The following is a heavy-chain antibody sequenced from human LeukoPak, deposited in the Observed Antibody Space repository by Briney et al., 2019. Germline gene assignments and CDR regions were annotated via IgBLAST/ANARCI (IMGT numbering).Heavy chain of an antibody. CDR3: AREGRCSSTSCLDV. D-gene: IGHD2-2*01. Sequence: SETLSLTCAVYGGSFSGYYWSWIRQPPGKGLEWIGEINHSGSTNYNPSLKSRVTISVDTSKNQFSLKLSSVTAADTAVYYCAREGRCSSTSCLDVWGIGTTVTVSS. V-gene: IGHV4-34*01. CDR2: INHSGST. J-gene: IGHJ6*04. CDR1: GGSFSGYY.